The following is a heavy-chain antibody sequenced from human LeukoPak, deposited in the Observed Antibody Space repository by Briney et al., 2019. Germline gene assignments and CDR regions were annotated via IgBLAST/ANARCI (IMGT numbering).Heavy chain of an antibody. V-gene: IGHV3-21*01. CDR2: ISSSSSYI. D-gene: IGHD4-23*01. CDR3: ARDGTTVVTELDAFDI. Sequence: GGSLRLSCAASGFTFSSYSMNWVRQAPGKGLEWVLSISSSSSYIYYADSVKGRFTISRDNAKNSLYLQMNSLRAGDTAVYYCARDGTTVVTELDAFDIWGQGTMVTVSS. J-gene: IGHJ3*02. CDR1: GFTFSSYS.